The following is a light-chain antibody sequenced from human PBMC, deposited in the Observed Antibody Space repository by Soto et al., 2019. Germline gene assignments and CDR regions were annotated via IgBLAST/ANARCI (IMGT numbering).Light chain of an antibody. CDR1: SSNVGAYNY. J-gene: IGLJ1*01. V-gene: IGLV2-14*01. Sequence: QSARTQPASVSGSPGQSITISCSGTSSNVGAYNYVSWYQQHPAKAPKLMIYDVSNRPSGVSNRFSGSKSGNTASLTISGLQAEDEADYYCYSYTSSSTYVFGTGTKVTVL. CDR2: DVS. CDR3: YSYTSSSTYV.